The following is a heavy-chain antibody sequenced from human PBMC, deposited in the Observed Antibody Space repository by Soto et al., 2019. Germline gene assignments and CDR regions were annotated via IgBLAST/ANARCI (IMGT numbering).Heavy chain of an antibody. CDR3: AKDPSGIVVVPAALGWFDA. CDR1: GCTFSRYA. V-gene: IGHV3-23*01. Sequence: PWGSLRLSCAASGCTFSRYAMSWVRQAPGKGLEWGSAISGSGGSTYDADSVKGQFTLARDNSEPTLYLQMDTLRAEAKAVYSCAKDPSGIVVVPAALGWFDAWGQGTLVTVS. J-gene: IGHJ5*02. D-gene: IGHD2-2*01. CDR2: ISGSGGST.